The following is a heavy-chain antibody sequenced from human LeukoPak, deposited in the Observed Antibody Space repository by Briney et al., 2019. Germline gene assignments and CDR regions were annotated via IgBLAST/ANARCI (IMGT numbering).Heavy chain of an antibody. CDR2: ICSGSSYI. J-gene: IGHJ4*02. CDR1: GFTFSSYS. D-gene: IGHD1-26*01. Sequence: PVGSLRLSCAASGFTFSSYSMNWVRQAPGKGLEWVSSICSGSSYIYYAGSVKGRFTISRDNAKNSLYLQMNSLRAEDTAVYYCARDRADLYSGSYSDYFDYWGQGTLVTVSS. V-gene: IGHV3-21*01. CDR3: ARDRADLYSGSYSDYFDY.